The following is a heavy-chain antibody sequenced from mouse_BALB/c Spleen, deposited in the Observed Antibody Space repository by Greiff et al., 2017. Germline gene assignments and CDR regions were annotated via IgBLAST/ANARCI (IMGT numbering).Heavy chain of an antibody. D-gene: IGHD1-1*01. CDR1: GYTFTDYN. V-gene: IGHV1-18*01. CDR2: INPNNGGT. Sequence: EVQLQQSGPELVKPGASVTIPCKASGYTFTDYNMDWVKQSHGKSLEWIGDINPNNGGTIYNQKFKGKATLTVDKSSSTAYMELRSLTSEDTAVYYCALRFPYYFDYWGQGTTLTVSS. J-gene: IGHJ2*01. CDR3: ALRFPYYFDY.